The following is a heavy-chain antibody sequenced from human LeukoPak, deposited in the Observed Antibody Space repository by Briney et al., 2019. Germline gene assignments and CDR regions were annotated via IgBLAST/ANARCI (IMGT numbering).Heavy chain of an antibody. CDR2: IDNDGSNT. Sequence: GGSLRLSCEASGFTFRSYWMHWVRQAPGKGLEWVSRIDNDGSNTIYADSVKGRFTVSRDNAKSTLYLQMNSLRVEDTAFYYCTRDRPHNWFDPWGQGTLVTVSS. J-gene: IGHJ5*02. V-gene: IGHV3-74*01. CDR3: TRDRPHNWFDP. D-gene: IGHD6-6*01. CDR1: GFTFRSYW.